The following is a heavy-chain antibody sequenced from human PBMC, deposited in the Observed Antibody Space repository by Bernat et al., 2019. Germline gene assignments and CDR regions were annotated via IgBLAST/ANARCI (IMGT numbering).Heavy chain of an antibody. Sequence: QLQLQESGPGLVKPSETLSLTCTVSGGSIRSSSYYWGWIRQPPGKGLEWIGSIYYSGSTYYIPSLKSRVTISVDTSKNQVSLKLSSVTAADTAVYYCARAVAGTYRYYFDYWGQGTLVTVSS. CDR1: GGSIRSSSYY. CDR2: IYYSGST. V-gene: IGHV4-39*01. CDR3: ARAVAGTYRYYFDY. D-gene: IGHD6-19*01. J-gene: IGHJ4*02.